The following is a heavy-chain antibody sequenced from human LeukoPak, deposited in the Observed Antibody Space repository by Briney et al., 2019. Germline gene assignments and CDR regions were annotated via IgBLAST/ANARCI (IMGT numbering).Heavy chain of an antibody. J-gene: IGHJ4*02. CDR2: IYPADSDT. CDR3: ARRTDRAFWYLDY. Sequence: GESLKISCKGSGYSFTYYWIGWVRQMPGKGLGWMGIIYPADSDTRYSPSFQGQVTISADKSISTAYLQWSSLKASDTAIYYCARRTDRAFWYLDYWGQGTLVTVSS. CDR1: GYSFTYYW. V-gene: IGHV5-51*01.